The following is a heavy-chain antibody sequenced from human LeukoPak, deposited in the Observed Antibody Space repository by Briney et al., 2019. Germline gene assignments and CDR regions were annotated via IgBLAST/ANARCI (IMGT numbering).Heavy chain of an antibody. Sequence: ASVKVSCKASGGTFRSYAISWVRQAPGQGLEWMGRIIPIFGTANYAQKFQGRVTITTDESTSTAYMELSSLRSEDTAVYYCAGNYDYVWGRLDWGQGTLVTVSS. CDR2: IIPIFGTA. J-gene: IGHJ4*02. CDR1: GGTFRSYA. V-gene: IGHV1-69*05. CDR3: AGNYDYVWGRLD. D-gene: IGHD3-16*01.